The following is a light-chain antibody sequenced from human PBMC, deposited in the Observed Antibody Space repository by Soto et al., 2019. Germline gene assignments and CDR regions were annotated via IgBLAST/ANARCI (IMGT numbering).Light chain of an antibody. Sequence: QSALTQPASVSGSPGQSITISCTGTSSDIGNYNYVSWHQQHPGKAPKLLIYEVSNRPSGVSNRFSGSKSGNTASLTISGLQPEDEADYYCSSYTSSSSNVVFGGGTKLTVL. V-gene: IGLV2-14*01. CDR1: SSDIGNYNY. CDR3: SSYTSSSSNVV. J-gene: IGLJ2*01. CDR2: EVS.